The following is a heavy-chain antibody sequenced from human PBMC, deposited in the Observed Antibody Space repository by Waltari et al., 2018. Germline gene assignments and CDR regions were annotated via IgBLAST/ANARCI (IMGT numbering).Heavy chain of an antibody. V-gene: IGHV3-30*18. Sequence: QGQLVESGGGVVQPGRSLRLTCTASGFIFSNYGMHWVRQAPGKGLEWVAVISFDGLDKRYADSVKGRFTISRDYSKNTLFLELNSLTTDDTGVYFCAKANRHSGQDNWFDPWGHGAPVTVSS. CDR3: AKANRHSGQDNWFDP. J-gene: IGHJ5*02. D-gene: IGHD2-15*01. CDR2: ISFDGLDK. CDR1: GFIFSNYG.